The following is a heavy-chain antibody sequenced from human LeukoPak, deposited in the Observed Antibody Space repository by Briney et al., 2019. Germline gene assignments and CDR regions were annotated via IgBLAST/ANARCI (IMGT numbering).Heavy chain of an antibody. Sequence: SETLSLTCTVSGGSISSSSYYWGWIRQPPGKGLEWIGSIYYSGSTYYNPSLKSRVTISVDTSKNQFSLELSSVTAADTAVYYCARDYFEGAAAGSYNWFDPWGQGTLVTVSS. V-gene: IGHV4-39*07. D-gene: IGHD6-13*01. CDR1: GGSISSSSYY. CDR2: IYYSGST. CDR3: ARDYFEGAAAGSYNWFDP. J-gene: IGHJ5*02.